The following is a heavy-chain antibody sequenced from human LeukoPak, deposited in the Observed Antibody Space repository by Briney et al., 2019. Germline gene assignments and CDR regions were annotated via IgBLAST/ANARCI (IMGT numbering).Heavy chain of an antibody. V-gene: IGHV3-9*03. D-gene: IGHD3-22*01. J-gene: IGHJ4*02. CDR2: IRWNRDSI. CDR3: ARGEVVIYY. CDR1: GFTFDDYA. Sequence: PGGSLRLSCAASGFTFDDYAMHWVRQAPGKGLEWVSGIRWNRDSIGYADWLRGRFTNSRDKAKNSLYLQMNSLRAEEMALYYCARGEVVIYYWGQGTPVTVSS.